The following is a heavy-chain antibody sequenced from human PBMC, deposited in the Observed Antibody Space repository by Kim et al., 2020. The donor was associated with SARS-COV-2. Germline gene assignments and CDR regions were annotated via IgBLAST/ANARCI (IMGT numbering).Heavy chain of an antibody. D-gene: IGHD3-10*01. J-gene: IGHJ4*02. V-gene: IGHV3-7*01. CDR3: TGENCYGTGSCCDY. Sequence: DSMKGRFSISGDNSKNVLYLEMSRLRAEDTAVYYCTGENCYGTGSCCDYWGQGTLVTVSS.